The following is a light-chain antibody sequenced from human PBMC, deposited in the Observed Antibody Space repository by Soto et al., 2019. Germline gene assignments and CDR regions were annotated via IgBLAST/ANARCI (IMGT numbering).Light chain of an antibody. CDR3: MQTTQFPLT. V-gene: IGKV2-24*01. Sequence: EIVMTRTPLSSPVTFGQLAFISCRSSQRLVHSDGYPYLGWLHLGPGLSPKLLIYKISNRFFVVPDRFTGSGAGTDFTLKISRVEAEDVGTYYCMQTTQFPLTLGGGTKVDNK. CDR1: QRLVHSDGYPY. J-gene: IGKJ4*01. CDR2: KIS.